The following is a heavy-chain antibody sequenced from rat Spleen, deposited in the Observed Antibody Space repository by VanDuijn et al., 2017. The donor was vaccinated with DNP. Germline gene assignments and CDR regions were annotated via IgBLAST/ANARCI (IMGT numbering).Heavy chain of an antibody. CDR3: AVQLGVFDF. V-gene: IGHV3-3*01. Sequence: EVQLQESGPGLVKPSQSLSLTCSVTGYSISSIYRWNWIRKFPGNKLEWMGYINSAGSTNYNPSLKSRTSITRDTSKNQFFLQVSSVSSEDSGTYYCAVQLGVFDFWGQGVMVTVSS. CDR2: INSAGST. D-gene: IGHD5-1*01. J-gene: IGHJ2*01. CDR1: GYSISSIYR.